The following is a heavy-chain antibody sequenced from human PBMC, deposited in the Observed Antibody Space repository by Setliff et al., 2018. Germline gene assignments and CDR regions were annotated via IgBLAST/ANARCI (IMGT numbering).Heavy chain of an antibody. CDR2: INSSGTTT. D-gene: IGHD3-10*01. CDR1: GCPFTGYY. V-gene: IGHV1-46*01. CDR3: ATVWVVRGLRSYFDY. Sequence: ASVKVSCKAFGCPFTGYYYNHWVRQAPGQGPEWMGVINSSGTTTRYAQRFQGRVTMTRDTSTSTDYMELSSLRSEDMAVYYCATVWVVRGLRSYFDYWGQGTLVTVSS. J-gene: IGHJ4*02.